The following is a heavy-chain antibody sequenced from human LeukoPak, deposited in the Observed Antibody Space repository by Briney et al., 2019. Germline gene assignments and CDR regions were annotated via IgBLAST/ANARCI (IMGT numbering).Heavy chain of an antibody. Sequence: SETLSHTCTVSGGAIRGYVWSCIGQPPGKGLRWSGDVYSSGSADYNPSPKSRVTVSLDTLKNQCSLSLSSVTAADTALSYCATHHGSWTDWYFDLWGRGTLVIVSS. D-gene: IGHD6-13*01. CDR3: ATHHGSWTDWYFDL. CDR1: GGAIRGYV. J-gene: IGHJ2*01. CDR2: VYSSGSA. V-gene: IGHV4-4*09.